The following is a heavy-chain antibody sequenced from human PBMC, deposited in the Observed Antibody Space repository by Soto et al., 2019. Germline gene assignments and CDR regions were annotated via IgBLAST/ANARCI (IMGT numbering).Heavy chain of an antibody. CDR3: ARGVGYCSGGSCNSSDP. CDR1: GYSFTSYW. V-gene: IGHV5-51*01. Sequence: PGESLKISCKGSGYSFTSYWIGWVRQMPGKGLEWMGIIYPGDSDTRYSPSFQGQVTISADKSISTAYLQWSSLKASDTAMYYCARGVGYCSGGSCNSSDPSGQATLVPVSS. J-gene: IGHJ5*02. CDR2: IYPGDSDT. D-gene: IGHD2-15*01.